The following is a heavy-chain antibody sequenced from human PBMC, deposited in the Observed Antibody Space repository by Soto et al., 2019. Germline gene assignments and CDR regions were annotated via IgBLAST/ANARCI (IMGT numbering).Heavy chain of an antibody. J-gene: IGHJ4*02. V-gene: IGHV3-23*01. Sequence: PGWSLRLSCASSVFTFSSYAMSWVRQAPGKGLEWVSAISGSGGSTYYADSVKGRFTISRDNSKNTLYLQMNSLRAEDTAVYYCAKVPVSYCSGGSCYGGSFDYWGQGTLVTVSS. CDR3: AKVPVSYCSGGSCYGGSFDY. D-gene: IGHD2-15*01. CDR1: VFTFSSYA. CDR2: ISGSGGST.